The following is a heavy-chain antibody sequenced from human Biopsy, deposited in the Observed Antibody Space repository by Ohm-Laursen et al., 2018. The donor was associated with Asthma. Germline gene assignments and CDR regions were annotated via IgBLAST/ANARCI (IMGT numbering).Heavy chain of an antibody. V-gene: IGHV3-30*03. Sequence: SLGLSCTASGFIFSNYGMHWVRQAPGKGLEWVAVISYDGSNKYYADSVKGRFTVSRDNSKSTLYLQMNSLRAEDTAVYFCARPYYSDRSGYYGYWGQGTLVTVSS. D-gene: IGHD3-22*01. CDR3: ARPYYSDRSGYYGY. J-gene: IGHJ4*02. CDR1: GFIFSNYG. CDR2: ISYDGSNK.